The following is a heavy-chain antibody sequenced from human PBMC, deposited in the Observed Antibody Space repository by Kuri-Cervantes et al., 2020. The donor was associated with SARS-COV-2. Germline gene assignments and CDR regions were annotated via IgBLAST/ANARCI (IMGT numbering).Heavy chain of an antibody. CDR1: GVPVTGGTYS. D-gene: IGHD3-10*01. CDR2: LDTSGST. V-gene: IGHV4-61*09. J-gene: IGHJ6*04. CDR3: ARDGVLLWFGELDV. Sequence: SQTLSLPCAVSGVPVTGGTYSRAWIRQPAGKGLEWIGHLDTSGSTTYNPSLKSRVTISVDTSKNQFSLKLSSVTAADTAVYYCARDGVLLWFGELDVWGKGTTVTVSS.